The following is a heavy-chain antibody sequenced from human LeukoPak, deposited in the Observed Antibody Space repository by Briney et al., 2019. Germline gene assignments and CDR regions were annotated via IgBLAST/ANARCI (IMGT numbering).Heavy chain of an antibody. CDR1: GFTFDDYA. V-gene: IGHV3-9*01. D-gene: IGHD5-18*01. CDR3: AKASGYSFGHFDY. CDR2: IIWNGGRT. J-gene: IGHJ4*02. Sequence: PGGSLRLSCAASGFTFDDYAMHWVRQAPGKGLEWVSDIIWNGGRTGYADSVKGRFTISRDNAKDSLYLQMNNLRPEDTALYYCAKASGYSFGHFDYWGQGTLATVSS.